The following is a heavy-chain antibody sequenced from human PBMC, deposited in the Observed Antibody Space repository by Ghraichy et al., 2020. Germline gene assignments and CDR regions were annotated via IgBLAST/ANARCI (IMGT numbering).Heavy chain of an antibody. CDR3: ARRAPEDIVVVPAATHYYYYGMDV. D-gene: IGHD2-2*01. CDR2: ISSSSSYI. V-gene: IGHV3-21*01. CDR1: GFTFSSYS. Sequence: GGSLRLSCAASGFTFSSYSMNWVRQAPGKGLEWVSSISSSSSYIYYADSVKGRFTISRDNAKNSLYLQMNSLRAEDTAVYYCARRAPEDIVVVPAATHYYYYGMDVWGQGTTVTVSS. J-gene: IGHJ6*02.